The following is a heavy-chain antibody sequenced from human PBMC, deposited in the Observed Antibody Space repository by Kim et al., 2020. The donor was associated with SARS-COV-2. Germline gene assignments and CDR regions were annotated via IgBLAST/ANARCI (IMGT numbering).Heavy chain of an antibody. CDR1: GFTFSSYE. CDR2: ISNGGDTV. V-gene: IGHV3-48*03. Sequence: GGSLRLSCAASGFTFSSYEMNWVRQAPGKGLEWVSYISNGGDTVYYADSVKGRFTISRDNAGNSLYLQMNSLRAEDTAIYYCARDSHYSDTHGLIHYWG. D-gene: IGHD3-22*01. J-gene: IGHJ4*01. CDR3: ARDSHYSDTHGLIHY.